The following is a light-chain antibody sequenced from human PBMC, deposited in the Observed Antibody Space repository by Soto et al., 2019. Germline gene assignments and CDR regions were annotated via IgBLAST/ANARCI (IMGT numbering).Light chain of an antibody. CDR3: QQYYDTPLT. CDR1: QSVFYCSNNKNY. V-gene: IGKV4-1*01. Sequence: DIVMTQSPDSLAVSLGERATLNCKSSQSVFYCSNNKNYLAWYQQKPGQPPKLLFYWASARESGVPDRFSGSGSGTDFTLSSSSLQAEDVAVYYCQQYYDTPLTFGPGTRVDVK. CDR2: WAS. J-gene: IGKJ3*01.